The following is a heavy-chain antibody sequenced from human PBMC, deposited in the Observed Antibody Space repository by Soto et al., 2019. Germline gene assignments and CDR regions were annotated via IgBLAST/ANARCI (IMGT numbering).Heavy chain of an antibody. J-gene: IGHJ4*02. Sequence: GRSLRLSCAASGFTFITFWVSWVLQAPWKGLEWVAKIKQDRGEIYYVDSVKGRFTLSRDNAKNSLYLQMNCLRSDDTAVYYCARVRRYYGSTWSADSWGQGT. CDR1: GFTFITFW. V-gene: IGHV3-7*01. D-gene: IGHD3-10*01. CDR2: IKQDRGEI. CDR3: ARVRRYYGSTWSADS.